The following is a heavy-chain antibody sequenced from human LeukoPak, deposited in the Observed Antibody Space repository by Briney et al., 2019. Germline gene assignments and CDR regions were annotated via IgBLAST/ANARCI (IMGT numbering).Heavy chain of an antibody. Sequence: TGGSLRLSCEASGFTFSTYWMSWVRQAPGKGLEWVANIKQDGSQTYHADSVKGRFTISRDNAKNSLYLQMNSLRAEDTAVYYCARDWISSNCGGDCYSTYDAFDIWGQGTMVTVSS. J-gene: IGHJ3*02. V-gene: IGHV3-7*01. CDR3: ARDWISSNCGGDCYSTYDAFDI. CDR2: IKQDGSQT. D-gene: IGHD2-21*02. CDR1: GFTFSTYW.